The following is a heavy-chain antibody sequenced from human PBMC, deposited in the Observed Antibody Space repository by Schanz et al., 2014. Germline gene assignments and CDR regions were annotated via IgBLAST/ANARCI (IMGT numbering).Heavy chain of an antibody. V-gene: IGHV4-39*01. CDR2: IYYGGST. CDR3: ARHSGYYYYYGMDV. Sequence: QLQLQESGPGLVKPSETLSLTCTVSGVSTTSGEYLWGWIRQPPGQALEWIGDIYYGGSTYYNPSLKRRVTNPVKPPRTQFPLRRRSVSAADTAVYYCARHSGYYYYYGMDVWGQGTTVTVSS. J-gene: IGHJ6*02. CDR1: GVSTTSGEYL.